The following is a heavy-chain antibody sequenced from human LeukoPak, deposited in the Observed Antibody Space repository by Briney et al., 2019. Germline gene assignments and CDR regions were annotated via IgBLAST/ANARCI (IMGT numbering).Heavy chain of an antibody. CDR2: ISGSGGST. D-gene: IGHD3-10*01. CDR1: GFTFRNYW. V-gene: IGHV3-23*01. J-gene: IGHJ4*02. CDR3: AKFGGALLWFGFDY. Sequence: GGSLRLSCTVSGFTFRNYWMAWVRQAPGEGLEWVSAISGSGGSTYYADSVKGRFTISRDNSKNTLYLQMNSLRAVDTAVYYCAKFGGALLWFGFDYWGQGTLVTVSS.